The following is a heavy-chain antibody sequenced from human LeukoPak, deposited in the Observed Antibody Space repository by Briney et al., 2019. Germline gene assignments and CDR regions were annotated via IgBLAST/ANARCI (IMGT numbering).Heavy chain of an antibody. D-gene: IGHD6-6*01. CDR2: VKSDGSST. CDR3: ITDRAARSSFVDP. Sequence: GGSLRLSCAASGFTFSSYAMHWVRQAPGKGLVWVSRVKSDGSSTSYADSVKGRFTISRDNSKNTLYLQMNSLRAEDTAVYYCITDRAARSSFVDPWGQGTLVTVSS. V-gene: IGHV3-74*01. CDR1: GFTFSSYA. J-gene: IGHJ5*02.